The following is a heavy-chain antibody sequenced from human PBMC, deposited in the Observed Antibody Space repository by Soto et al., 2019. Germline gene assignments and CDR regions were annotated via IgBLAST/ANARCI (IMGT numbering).Heavy chain of an antibody. Sequence: GGSLRLSCAASGFTFSSYAMSWVRQAPGKGLERVSAISGSGGSTYYADSVKGRFTISRDNSKNTLYLQMNSLRAEDTAVYYCTRYSGYEFLHHPFDYWGQGTLVTVSS. J-gene: IGHJ4*02. CDR3: TRYSGYEFLHHPFDY. V-gene: IGHV3-23*01. D-gene: IGHD5-12*01. CDR2: ISGSGGST. CDR1: GFTFSSYA.